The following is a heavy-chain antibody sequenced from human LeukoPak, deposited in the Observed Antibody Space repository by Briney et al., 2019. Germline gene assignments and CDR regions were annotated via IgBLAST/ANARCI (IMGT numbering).Heavy chain of an antibody. CDR3: ARPELRGPFDY. V-gene: IGHV4-34*01. D-gene: IGHD4-17*01. CDR1: GGSISSYF. J-gene: IGHJ4*02. Sequence: SETLSLTCTVSGGSISSYFWNWIRQPPGKGLEWIGEINHSGSTNYNPSLKSRVTISVDTSKNQFSLKLSSVTAADTAVYYCARPELRGPFDYWGQGTLVTVSS. CDR2: INHSGST.